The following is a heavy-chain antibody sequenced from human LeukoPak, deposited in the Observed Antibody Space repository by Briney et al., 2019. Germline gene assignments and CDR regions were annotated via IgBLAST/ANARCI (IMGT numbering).Heavy chain of an antibody. V-gene: IGHV3-48*04. Sequence: PGGSLRLSCAASEFTFSSYWMNWVRQAPGKGLEWVSYISSSGSTIYYADSVKGRFTISRDNAKNSLYLQMNSLRAEDTAVYYCARSYYDSSGYPDYWGQGTLVTVSS. D-gene: IGHD3-22*01. J-gene: IGHJ4*02. CDR1: EFTFSSYW. CDR2: ISSSGSTI. CDR3: ARSYYDSSGYPDY.